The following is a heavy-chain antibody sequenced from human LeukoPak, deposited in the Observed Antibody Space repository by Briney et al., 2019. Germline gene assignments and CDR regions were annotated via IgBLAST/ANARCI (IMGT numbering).Heavy chain of an antibody. CDR1: GYTFTSYG. D-gene: IGHD3-10*01. CDR3: ARDQVTTMVRGVILH. J-gene: IGHJ4*02. CDR2: ISAYNGNT. Sequence: ASVKVSCKASGYTFTSYGSSWVRQAPGQGLEWMGWISAYNGNTNYAQKLQGRVTMTTDTSTSTAYMELRSLRSDDTAVYYCARDQVTTMVRGVILHWGQGTLVTVSS. V-gene: IGHV1-18*01.